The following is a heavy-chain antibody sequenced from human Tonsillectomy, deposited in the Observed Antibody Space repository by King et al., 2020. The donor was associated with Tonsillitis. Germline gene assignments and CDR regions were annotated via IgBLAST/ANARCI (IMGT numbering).Heavy chain of an antibody. V-gene: IGHV4-59*01. J-gene: IGHJ3*02. D-gene: IGHD1-1*01. CDR2: IYYSGST. CDR1: GGSISSYY. Sequence: VQLQEAGPGLVKPSETLSLTCTVSGGSISSYYVSWIRQPPGKGLEWIGYIYYSGSTNYNPSLKSRVTMSVVTSKSKVSLKLSSVTAADTAVYYCAREISLADAFDIWGQGTMVTVSS. CDR3: AREISLADAFDI.